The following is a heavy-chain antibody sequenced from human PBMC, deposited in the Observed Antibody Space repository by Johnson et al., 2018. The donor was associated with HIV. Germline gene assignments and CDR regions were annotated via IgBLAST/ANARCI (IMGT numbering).Heavy chain of an antibody. V-gene: IGHV3-66*01. J-gene: IGHJ3*02. Sequence: VQLVESGGGVVRPGGSLILSCAASGFSVSSNYMSWVRQAPGKGLEWVSVLYSGGNTYYADSVKGRFTISRDNSKNTLYLQMNNLRAEDTSVYYCAKDFGSSSWYKGGYAFDIWGQGTMVTVSS. CDR1: GFSVSSNY. D-gene: IGHD6-13*01. CDR2: LYSGGNT. CDR3: AKDFGSSSWYKGGYAFDI.